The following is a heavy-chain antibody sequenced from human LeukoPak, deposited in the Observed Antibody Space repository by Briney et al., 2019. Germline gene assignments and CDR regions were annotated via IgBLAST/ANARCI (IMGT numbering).Heavy chain of an antibody. CDR2: IGGSGGGI. CDR3: AKDHNDFWSGYPPN. V-gene: IGHV3-23*01. CDR1: GFSFSHHA. D-gene: IGHD3-3*01. J-gene: IGHJ4*02. Sequence: GALRLSCVASGFSFSHHAMTWVRQAPGQGLAWVSAIGGSGGGIFYADSVKGRFTISRDNSKNTLYLQMSSLRADDTAVYYCAKDHNDFWSGYPPNWGQGTLVSVSS.